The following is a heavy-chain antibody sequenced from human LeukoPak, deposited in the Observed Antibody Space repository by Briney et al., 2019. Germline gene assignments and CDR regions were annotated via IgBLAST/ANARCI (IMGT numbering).Heavy chain of an antibody. CDR2: IWYDGSNK. CDR3: ARGGLVTSRFLNY. CDR1: GFTFSSYG. J-gene: IGHJ4*02. D-gene: IGHD3-3*01. V-gene: IGHV3-33*01. Sequence: TWRSLTLSCAASGFTFSSYGMHWVCQAPGKGLEWVAVIWYDGSNKYYADSVKGRFTISRDNSKNTLYLQMNSLRAEDTAVYYCARGGLVTSRFLNYWGQRTVASVSS.